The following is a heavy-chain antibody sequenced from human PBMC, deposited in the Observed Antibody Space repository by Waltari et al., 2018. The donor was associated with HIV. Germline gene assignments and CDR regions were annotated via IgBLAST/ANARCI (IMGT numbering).Heavy chain of an antibody. J-gene: IGHJ4*02. V-gene: IGHV3-30-3*01. CDR3: ARCGATYDYVWLTQV. CDR1: GFTFSSLS. Sequence: QVQLVESGGGVVQPGRSLRLSCAASGFTFSSLSMHWVRRAPGKGLEWVAIISYDGSNKYYADSVKGRFTISRDNSKNTLYLQMNSLRAEDTAVYYCARCGATYDYVWLTQVWGQGTLVTVSS. D-gene: IGHD3-16*01. CDR2: ISYDGSNK.